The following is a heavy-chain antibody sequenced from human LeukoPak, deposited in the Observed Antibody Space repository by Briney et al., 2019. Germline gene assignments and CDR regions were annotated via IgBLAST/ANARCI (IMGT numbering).Heavy chain of an antibody. J-gene: IGHJ5*02. CDR1: GFFFSTYW. V-gene: IGHV3-7*03. CDR3: ARFTPAETIP. Sequence: TGGSLRLSCAASGFFFSTYWMTWVRQAPGKGLEWVANIKQDGSEKYYVDSVKGRFTISRDNAKNSLYLQMNSLRAEDTAVYYCARFTPAETIPWGQGTLVTVSS. D-gene: IGHD1-1*01. CDR2: IKQDGSEK.